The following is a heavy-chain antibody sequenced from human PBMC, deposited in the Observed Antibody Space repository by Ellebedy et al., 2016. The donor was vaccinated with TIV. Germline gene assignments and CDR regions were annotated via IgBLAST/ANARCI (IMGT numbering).Heavy chain of an antibody. CDR3: AKDLGAGGGTVFQR. V-gene: IGHV3-23*01. CDR2: ISGSGDNT. J-gene: IGHJ1*01. Sequence: GGSLRLSXALSGFTFSNYAMSWVRQAPGKGLEWVSAISGSGDNTYYIDSVKGRFTISRDNSKNTLYLQMNSLRAEDTAQYYCAKDLGAGGGTVFQRWGQGTLVTVSS. CDR1: GFTFSNYA. D-gene: IGHD2-8*02.